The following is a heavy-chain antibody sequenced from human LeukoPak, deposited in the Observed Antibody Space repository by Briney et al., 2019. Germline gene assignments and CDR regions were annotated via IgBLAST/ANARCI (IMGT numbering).Heavy chain of an antibody. Sequence: ASVKVSCTASGYTFTSFYLVLVRRAPGQGLEWMGMINPSAGSTNYAQKFQGRVTMTGDTSTTTVYMELPSLTSEDTAVYYCARRSPAYCGGDCYFDYWGQGTLVTVSS. V-gene: IGHV1-46*01. CDR1: GYTFTSFY. J-gene: IGHJ4*02. CDR2: INPSAGST. CDR3: ARRSPAYCGGDCYFDY. D-gene: IGHD2-21*02.